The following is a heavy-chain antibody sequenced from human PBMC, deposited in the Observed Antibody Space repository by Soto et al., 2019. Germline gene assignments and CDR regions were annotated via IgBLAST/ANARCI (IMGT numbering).Heavy chain of an antibody. CDR1: GGTFSSYA. D-gene: IGHD3-9*01. CDR3: ARDQSVLRYFDWSIPHYYYYGMDV. CDR2: IIPIFGTA. J-gene: IGHJ6*02. V-gene: IGHV1-69*13. Sequence: GASVKVSCKASGGTFSSYAISWVRQAPGQGLEWMGGIIPIFGTANYAQKFQGRVTITADESTSTAYMELSSLRSEDTAVYYCARDQSVLRYFDWSIPHYYYYGMDVWGQGTTVTVSS.